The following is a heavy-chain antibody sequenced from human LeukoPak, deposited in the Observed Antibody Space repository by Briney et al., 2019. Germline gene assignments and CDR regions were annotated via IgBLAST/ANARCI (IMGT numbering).Heavy chain of an antibody. V-gene: IGHV1-46*01. Sequence: ASVKVSCKASGYTFTSYYMHWVRQAPGQGPEWMGIINPSGGSTSYAQKFQGRVTMTRDTSTSTVYMELSSLRSEDTAVYYCARDFNLYDSSGYYFDYWGQGTLVTVSS. CDR1: GYTFTSYY. J-gene: IGHJ4*02. D-gene: IGHD3-22*01. CDR2: INPSGGST. CDR3: ARDFNLYDSSGYYFDY.